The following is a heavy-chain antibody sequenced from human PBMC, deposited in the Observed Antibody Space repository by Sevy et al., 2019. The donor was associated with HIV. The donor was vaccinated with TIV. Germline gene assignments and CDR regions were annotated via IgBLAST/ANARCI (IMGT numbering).Heavy chain of an antibody. D-gene: IGHD6-19*01. CDR1: VGSISSSSYY. J-gene: IGHJ6*02. Sequence: SETLSLTCTVSVGSISSSSYYWGWIRQPPGKGLEWIGSIYYSGSTYYNPSLKSRVTISVDTSKNQFSLKLSSVTAADTAVYYCARQKKQWLIPNYRRYGMDVWGQGTTVTVSS. CDR3: ARQKKQWLIPNYRRYGMDV. V-gene: IGHV4-39*01. CDR2: IYYSGST.